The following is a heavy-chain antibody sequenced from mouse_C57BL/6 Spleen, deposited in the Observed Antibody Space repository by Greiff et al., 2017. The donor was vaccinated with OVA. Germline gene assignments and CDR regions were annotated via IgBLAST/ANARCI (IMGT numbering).Heavy chain of an antibody. CDR2: IDPETGGT. J-gene: IGHJ1*03. CDR3: TEGYWYFDV. Sequence: QVQLQQSGAELVRPGASVTLSCKASGYTFTDYEMHWVKQTPVHGLEWIGAIDPETGGTAYHQKFKGKAILTAAKSSSTAYMELRSLTSEDAAVYYCTEGYWYFDVWGTGTTVTVSS. V-gene: IGHV1-15*01. CDR1: GYTFTDYE.